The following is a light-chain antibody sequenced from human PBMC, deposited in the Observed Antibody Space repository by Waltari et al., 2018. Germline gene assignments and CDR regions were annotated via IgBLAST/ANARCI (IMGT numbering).Light chain of an antibody. V-gene: IGLV3-10*01. CDR2: EDS. Sequence: SYELTQPPSVSVSPGQTARITCSGDALPKKYAYWYQQKSGQAPVLVIYEDSKRPSGIPERFSCSSSGTTATLTISGAQVEDEADYYCYSTDSSGHDRVFGGGTKLTVL. CDR1: ALPKKY. CDR3: YSTDSSGHDRV. J-gene: IGLJ3*02.